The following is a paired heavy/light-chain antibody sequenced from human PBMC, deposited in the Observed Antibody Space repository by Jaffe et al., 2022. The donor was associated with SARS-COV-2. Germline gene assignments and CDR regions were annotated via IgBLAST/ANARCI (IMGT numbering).Heavy chain of an antibody. Sequence: EVQLLESGGGLIQPGGSLRLSCAASGFSISTYAMRWVRQPPGKGLEWVSAISGSGGSTYYADSVKGRFTISRENSKNTLYLQMTSLRAEDTAVYYCATVSEIYWYFDLWGRGTLVTVSS. V-gene: IGHV3-23*01. CDR2: ISGSGGST. J-gene: IGHJ2*01. CDR1: GFSISTYA. CDR3: ATVSEIYWYFDL.
Light chain of an antibody. CDR3: QRCNSAPSIA. V-gene: IGKV1-27*01. Sequence: DIQMTQSPSSLSASVGDRVTITCRANQGINNYLAWYQQKPGKAPKLLIYAASTLQSGVPSRFSGSGSGTDFTLTISSLQPEDVGTYYCQRCNSAPSIAFGQGTRLEIK. J-gene: IGKJ5*01. CDR1: QGINNY. CDR2: AAS.